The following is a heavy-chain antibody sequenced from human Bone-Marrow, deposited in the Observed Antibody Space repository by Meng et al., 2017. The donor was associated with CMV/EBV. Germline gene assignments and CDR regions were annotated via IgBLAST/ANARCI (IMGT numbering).Heavy chain of an antibody. CDR3: ARGLRCSSTSCYRFDP. D-gene: IGHD2-2*01. J-gene: IGHJ5*02. V-gene: IGHV4-34*01. CDR1: GAFRGYY. Sequence: GAFRGYYWSWVRQPPGKGLEWVGEINHSGSTNYNPSLKSRVTISVDTSKNQFSLKLSSVTAADTAVYYCARGLRCSSTSCYRFDPWGQGTLVTVSS. CDR2: INHSGST.